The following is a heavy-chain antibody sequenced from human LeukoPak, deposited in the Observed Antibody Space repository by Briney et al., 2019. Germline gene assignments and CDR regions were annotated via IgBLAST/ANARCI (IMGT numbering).Heavy chain of an antibody. CDR1: ASTFTSYG. Sequence: ASVKLSCKASASTFTSYGISWVRQAPGQGLEWMGWISAYNGNTNYAQKPQGRVAMTTDTSTSTAYMELRSLRSDDTAVYYCAGDGSSSTPFDYWGQGTLVTVSS. V-gene: IGHV1-18*01. J-gene: IGHJ4*02. CDR2: ISAYNGNT. D-gene: IGHD6-6*01. CDR3: AGDGSSSTPFDY.